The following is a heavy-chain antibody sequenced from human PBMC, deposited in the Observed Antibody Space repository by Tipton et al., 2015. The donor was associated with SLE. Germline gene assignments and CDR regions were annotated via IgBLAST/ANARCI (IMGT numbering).Heavy chain of an antibody. J-gene: IGHJ4*02. CDR3: ARVPGYSSSRYFDY. D-gene: IGHD5-18*01. CDR2: IYYSGST. V-gene: IGHV4-59*01. Sequence: LRLSCTASGGSISSYYWSWIRQPPGKGLEWIGYIYYSGSTNYNPSLKSGVTISVDTTKNQFSLKLSSVTAADTAVYYCARVPGYSSSRYFDYWGQGTLVTVSS. CDR1: GGSISSYY.